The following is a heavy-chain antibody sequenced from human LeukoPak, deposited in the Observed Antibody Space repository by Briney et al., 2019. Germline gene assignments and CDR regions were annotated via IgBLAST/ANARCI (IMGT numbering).Heavy chain of an antibody. V-gene: IGHV5-10-1*01. CDR3: ARTCSSTSCYHDAFDI. CDR2: IDPSDSYT. D-gene: IGHD2-2*01. CDR1: GYSFTSYW. J-gene: IGHJ3*02. Sequence: RTGESLKISCKGSGYSFTSYWISWVRQMPGKGLEWMVRIDPSDSYTNYSPSFQGHVTISADKSISTAYLQWSSLKASDTAMYYCARTCSSTSCYHDAFDIWGQGTMVTVSS.